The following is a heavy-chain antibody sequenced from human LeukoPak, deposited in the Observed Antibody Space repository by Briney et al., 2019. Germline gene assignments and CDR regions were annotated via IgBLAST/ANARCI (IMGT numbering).Heavy chain of an antibody. Sequence: GGSLRLSCAASGFTFSTYGMHWVRQAPGKGLEWAAVISNDGSNQYYADSVKGRFTISRDNSKNILYLQMNSLRAEDTAVYYCAKDEGVYGDYVPDYWGQGTLVTVSS. CDR3: AKDEGVYGDYVPDY. CDR1: GFTFSTYG. V-gene: IGHV3-30*18. CDR2: ISNDGSNQ. J-gene: IGHJ4*02. D-gene: IGHD4-17*01.